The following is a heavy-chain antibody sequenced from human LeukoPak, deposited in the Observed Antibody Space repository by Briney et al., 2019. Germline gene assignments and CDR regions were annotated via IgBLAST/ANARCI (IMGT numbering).Heavy chain of an antibody. CDR3: ASGYRTFDY. D-gene: IGHD5-18*01. Sequence: GGSLRLSCAASGFTFSSYWMSWVRQAPGKGLEWVANIKQDGSEEYYVDSVKGRFTISRDNANNSLYLQVSSLRAEDTAVYYCASGYRTFDYWGQGTLVTVSS. CDR2: IKQDGSEE. CDR1: GFTFSSYW. V-gene: IGHV3-7*03. J-gene: IGHJ4*02.